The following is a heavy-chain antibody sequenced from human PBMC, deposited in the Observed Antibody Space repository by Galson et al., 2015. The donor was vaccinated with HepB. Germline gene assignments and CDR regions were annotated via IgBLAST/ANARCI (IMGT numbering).Heavy chain of an antibody. Sequence: SLRLSCAASGFTFSSYWMHWVRQAPGKGPVWVSRIKTDGSTTTYADSVKGRFTISRDNGKNTLDLLMNSLRAEDTAVYYCARDKNWNQVDYWGQGTLVTVTS. D-gene: IGHD1-1*01. V-gene: IGHV3-74*01. CDR3: ARDKNWNQVDY. CDR2: IKTDGSTT. J-gene: IGHJ4*02. CDR1: GFTFSSYW.